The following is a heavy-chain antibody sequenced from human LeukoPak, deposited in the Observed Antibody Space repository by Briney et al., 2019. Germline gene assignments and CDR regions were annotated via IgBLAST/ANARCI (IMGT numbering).Heavy chain of an antibody. Sequence: PSETLSLTCTVSGGSVSSGSYYWSWIRQPPGKGLEWIGYIYYRGSTNYNPSLKSRVTISVDTSKNQFSLKLSSVTAADTAVYYCARATYYDYIWGSYRKSEGFDYWGQGTLVTVSS. V-gene: IGHV4-61*01. CDR3: ARATYYDYIWGSYRKSEGFDY. CDR2: IYYRGST. J-gene: IGHJ4*02. D-gene: IGHD3-16*02. CDR1: GGSVSSGSYY.